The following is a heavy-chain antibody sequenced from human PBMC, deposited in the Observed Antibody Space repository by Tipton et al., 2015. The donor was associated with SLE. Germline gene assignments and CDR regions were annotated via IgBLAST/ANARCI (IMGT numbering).Heavy chain of an antibody. D-gene: IGHD3-10*01. CDR3: ARDGYYGSGRKNNWFDP. J-gene: IGHJ5*02. Sequence: SLRLSCAASGFTVSSNYMSWVRQAPGKGLEWVSVIYSGGSTYYADSVKGRFTISRDNSKNTLYLQMNSLRAEDTAVYYCARDGYYGSGRKNNWFDPWGQGTLVTVSS. CDR1: GFTVSSNY. CDR2: IYSGGST. V-gene: IGHV3-53*05.